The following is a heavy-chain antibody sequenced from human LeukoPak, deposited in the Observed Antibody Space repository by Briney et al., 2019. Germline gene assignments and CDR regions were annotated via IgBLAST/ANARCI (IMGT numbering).Heavy chain of an antibody. CDR2: KYYSGST. CDR3: ARGRSYGFDFDS. D-gene: IGHD5-18*01. Sequence: KPSETLSLTCDVPGVSINTCCYYWTWIRQPPGKALEWIGYKYYSGSTRYNSSLRTRLTISLDSSKNQFSLRLTSVTAADTAVYYCARGRSYGFDFDSWGPGTLVIVSS. CDR1: GVSINTCCYY. V-gene: IGHV4-61*01. J-gene: IGHJ4*02.